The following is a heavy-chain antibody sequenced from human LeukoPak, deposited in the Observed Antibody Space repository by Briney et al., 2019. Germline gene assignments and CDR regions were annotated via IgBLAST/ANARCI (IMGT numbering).Heavy chain of an antibody. Sequence: SSETLSLTCTVSGGSISSYYWSWIRQPPGKGLEWIGYIYYSGSTNYNPSLKSRVTISVDTSKNQFSLKLSSVTAADTAVYYCARYVHYDILTGYMGGFDYWGQGTLVTVSS. D-gene: IGHD3-9*01. CDR3: ARYVHYDILTGYMGGFDY. CDR2: IYYSGST. J-gene: IGHJ4*02. V-gene: IGHV4-59*01. CDR1: GGSISSYY.